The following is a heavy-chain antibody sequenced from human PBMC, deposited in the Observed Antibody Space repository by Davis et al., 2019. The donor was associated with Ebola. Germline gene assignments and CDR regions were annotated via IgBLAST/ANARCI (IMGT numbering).Heavy chain of an antibody. CDR3: ARDRAVLVAGTGWFDP. V-gene: IGHV1-3*01. CDR2: INAGNGDT. D-gene: IGHD2-15*01. Sequence: ASVKVSCKASGYTFIGYAIHWVRQAPGQRLEWMGWINAGNGDTKYSQKFQGRVTITRDTSASTAYMELSSLRSEDTAVYYCARDRAVLVAGTGWFDPWGQGTLVTVSS. J-gene: IGHJ5*02. CDR1: GYTFIGYA.